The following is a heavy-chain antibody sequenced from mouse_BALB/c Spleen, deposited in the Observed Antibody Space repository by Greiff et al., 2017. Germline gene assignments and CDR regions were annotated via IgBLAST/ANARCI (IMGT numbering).Heavy chain of an antibody. CDR2: FHPYNDDT. V-gene: IGHV1-47*01. J-gene: IGHJ4*01. CDR3: ARHYYYGSSPYAMDY. Sequence: QVQLQQSGAELVKPGASVKMSCKAFGYTFTTYPIEWMKQNHGKSLEWIGNFHPYNDDTKYNEKFKGKAKLTVEKSSSTVYLALSRLTSDDSAVYYCARHYYYGSSPYAMDYWGQGTSVTVSS. D-gene: IGHD1-1*01. CDR1: GYTFTTYP.